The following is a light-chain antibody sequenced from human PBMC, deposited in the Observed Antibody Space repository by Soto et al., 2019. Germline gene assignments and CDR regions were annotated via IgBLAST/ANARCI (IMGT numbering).Light chain of an antibody. Sequence: DIQMTQSPSSLSASVGDRVTITCRASQSIGSSLNWYQQKPGKAPNLLIYAASSLQSGVPLRFSGSGSGTDFTLTISSLQPEDFATYYCQQSYITPLTFGGGTKVEIK. CDR2: AAS. CDR1: QSIGSS. J-gene: IGKJ4*01. V-gene: IGKV1-39*01. CDR3: QQSYITPLT.